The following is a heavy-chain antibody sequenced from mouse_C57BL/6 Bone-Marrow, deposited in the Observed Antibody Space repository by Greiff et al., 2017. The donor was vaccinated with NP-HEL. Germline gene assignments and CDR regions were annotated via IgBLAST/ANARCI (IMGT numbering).Heavy chain of an antibody. J-gene: IGHJ3*01. Sequence: EVNVVESGGDLVKPGGSLKLSCAASGFTFSSYGMSWVRQTPDKRLEWVATISSGGSYTYYPDSVKGRFTISRDNAKNTLYLQMSSLKSEDTAMYYCARDYGSFAYWGQGTLVTVSA. CDR3: ARDYGSFAY. CDR2: ISSGGSYT. D-gene: IGHD1-1*01. CDR1: GFTFSSYG. V-gene: IGHV5-6*01.